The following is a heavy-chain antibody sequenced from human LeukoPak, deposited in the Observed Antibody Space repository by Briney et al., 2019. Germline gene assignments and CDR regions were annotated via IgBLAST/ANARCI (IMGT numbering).Heavy chain of an antibody. Sequence: GPTLVNPTQTLTLTCTFSGFSLSTSGVGVGWIRQPPGKALEWLALIYWDDDKRYSPSLKSRLTITKDTSKNQVVLTMTNMDPVDTATYYCAHSALITMVPGVIPFDYWGQGTLVTVSS. D-gene: IGHD3-10*01. CDR3: AHSALITMVPGVIPFDY. J-gene: IGHJ4*02. CDR1: GFSLSTSGVG. V-gene: IGHV2-5*02. CDR2: IYWDDDK.